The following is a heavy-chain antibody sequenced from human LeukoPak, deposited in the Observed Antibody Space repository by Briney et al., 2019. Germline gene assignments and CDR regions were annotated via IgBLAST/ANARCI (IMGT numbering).Heavy chain of an antibody. CDR2: ISGSGAST. CDR1: GFTFSTYA. D-gene: IGHD6-19*01. Sequence: PGGSLRLSCAASGFTFSTYAMSWVRQAPGKGLEWVSSISGSGASTYFADSVKGRFTISRDNSKNTLYLQMNSLRAEDTAVYYCAKVASGWRGPFDYWGQGTLVTVSS. J-gene: IGHJ4*02. CDR3: AKVASGWRGPFDY. V-gene: IGHV3-23*01.